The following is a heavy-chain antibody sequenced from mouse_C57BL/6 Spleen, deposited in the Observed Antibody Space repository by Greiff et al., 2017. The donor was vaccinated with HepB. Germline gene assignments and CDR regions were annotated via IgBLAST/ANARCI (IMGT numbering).Heavy chain of an antibody. CDR2: INPNNGGT. J-gene: IGHJ2*01. D-gene: IGHD2-1*01. Sequence: VQLQQSGPELVKPGASVKISCKASGYTFTDYYMNWVKQSHGKSLEWIGDINPNNGGTSYNQKFKGKATLTVDKSSSTAYMELRSLTSEDSAVYYCARSEGGNYYFDYWGQGTTLTVSS. CDR3: ARSEGGNYYFDY. V-gene: IGHV1-26*01. CDR1: GYTFTDYY.